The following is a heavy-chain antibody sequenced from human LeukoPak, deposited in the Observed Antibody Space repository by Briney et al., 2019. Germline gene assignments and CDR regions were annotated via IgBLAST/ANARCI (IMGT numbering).Heavy chain of an antibody. V-gene: IGHV3-30*18. Sequence: GGSLRLSCAASGFSFSNYGMHWVRQAPGKGLEWVAVISYGEIYTYYGDFVKGRFTISRDNSKNMLYLQMNSLRIEDTAVYYCAKDSSSSWYYFDHWGQGTLVTVSS. CDR1: GFSFSNYG. J-gene: IGHJ4*02. CDR2: ISYGEIYT. CDR3: AKDSSSSWYYFDH. D-gene: IGHD3-22*01.